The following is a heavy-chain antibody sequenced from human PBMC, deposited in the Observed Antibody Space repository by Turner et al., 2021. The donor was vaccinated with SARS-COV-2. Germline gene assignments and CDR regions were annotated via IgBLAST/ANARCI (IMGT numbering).Heavy chain of an antibody. D-gene: IGHD2-15*01. J-gene: IGHJ4*02. CDR1: GFTVSSNY. CDR2: IYSGGST. V-gene: IGHV3-53*01. Sequence: DVQLVESGGGLIQPGGSLSLSCAASGFTVSSNYMSWVRQAPGKGLEWVSVIYSGGSTFYADSVKGRFTISRDNSKNTLYLQMNSLRAEDTAVYYCARDLGGLRFDYWGQGTLVTVSS. CDR3: ARDLGGLRFDY.